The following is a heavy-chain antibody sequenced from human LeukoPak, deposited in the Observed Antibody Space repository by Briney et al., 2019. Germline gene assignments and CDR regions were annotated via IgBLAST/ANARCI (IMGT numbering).Heavy chain of an antibody. CDR3: ARDRLTSGSYFFDY. CDR2: ISGGSSTI. V-gene: IGHV3-48*01. Sequence: GGSLRLSCAASAFTFSDYSMNWVRQAPGKGLEWISYISGGSSTIYYADSVRGRFTISRDNAKNSMYLQMNSLRAEDTAVYYCARDRLTSGSYFFDYWGQGTLVTVSS. J-gene: IGHJ4*02. CDR1: AFTFSDYS. D-gene: IGHD1-26*01.